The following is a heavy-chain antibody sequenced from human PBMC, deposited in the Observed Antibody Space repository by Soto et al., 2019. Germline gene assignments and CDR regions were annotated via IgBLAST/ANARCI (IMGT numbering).Heavy chain of an antibody. CDR2: ISGSGRTI. Sequence: QVQLVESGGGLVKPEGSLRLSCAASGIVFSDYMSWIRQAPGKGLEWLSYISGSGRTIYSADSVKGRFTISRDNATNPLYLQMNNVRTEDTAGNYCARLPFPWGWFDPWGPGTLVIVSS. CDR1: GIVFSDY. J-gene: IGHJ5*02. CDR3: ARLPFPWGWFDP. V-gene: IGHV3-11*01. D-gene: IGHD3-16*01.